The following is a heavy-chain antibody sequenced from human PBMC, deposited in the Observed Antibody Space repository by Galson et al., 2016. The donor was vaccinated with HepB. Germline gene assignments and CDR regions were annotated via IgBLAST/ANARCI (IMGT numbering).Heavy chain of an antibody. D-gene: IGHD3-3*01. Sequence: SLRLSCAASGFTFSDYYMSWIRQAPEKGLEWVSYISTRGGTTYYAGSVKGRFTISRDNAKNSLHLEMNSLRAEDTAVYYCSRDAKGTSDNSDFWSGYEDLCDFDLGGRGTLVTVSS. J-gene: IGHJ2*01. CDR3: SRDAKGTSDNSDFWSGYEDLCDFDL. CDR1: GFTFSDYY. CDR2: ISTRGGTT. V-gene: IGHV3-11*01.